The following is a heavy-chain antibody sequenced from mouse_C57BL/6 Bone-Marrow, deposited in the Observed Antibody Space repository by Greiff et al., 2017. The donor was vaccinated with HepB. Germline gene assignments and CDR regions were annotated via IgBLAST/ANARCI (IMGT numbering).Heavy chain of an antibody. D-gene: IGHD1-1*01. CDR2: IYPGSGST. V-gene: IGHV1-55*01. CDR1: GYTFTSYW. J-gene: IGHJ4*01. Sequence: QVQLQQPGAELVKPGASVKMSCKASGYTFTSYWITWVKQRPGQGLEWIGDIYPGSGSTNYNEKFKSKATLTVDTSSSTAYMKLSSLTSEDSAVYYCARRPITTVVAPAMDYWGQGTSVTVSS. CDR3: ARRPITTVVAPAMDY.